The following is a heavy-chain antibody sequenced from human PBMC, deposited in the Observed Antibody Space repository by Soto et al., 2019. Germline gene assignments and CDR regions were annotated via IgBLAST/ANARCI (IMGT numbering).Heavy chain of an antibody. CDR3: ASELGSSSWYYFDY. CDR2: IWYDGSNK. V-gene: IGHV3-33*01. J-gene: IGHJ4*02. CDR1: GFTFSSYG. D-gene: IGHD6-13*01. Sequence: GGSLRLSCAASGFTFSSYGMHWVRQAPGKGLEWVAVIWYDGSNKYYADSVKGRFTISRDNSKNTLYLQMNSLRAEDTAVYYCASELGSSSWYYFDYWGQGTLVTVSS.